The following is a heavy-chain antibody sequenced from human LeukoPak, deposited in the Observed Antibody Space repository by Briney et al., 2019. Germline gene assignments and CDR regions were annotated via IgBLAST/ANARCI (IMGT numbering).Heavy chain of an antibody. CDR1: GFTVSSNY. CDR3: ARNRDYYGSESYSLYNYYYGMDV. Sequence: GGSLRLSCAASGFTVSSNYMSWVRQAPGKGLEWVSVIYSGGSTYYADSVKGRFTISRDNSKNTLYLQMNNLRAEDTAVYYCARNRDYYGSESYSLYNYYYGMDVWGQGATVIVSS. D-gene: IGHD3-10*01. V-gene: IGHV3-53*01. J-gene: IGHJ6*02. CDR2: IYSGGST.